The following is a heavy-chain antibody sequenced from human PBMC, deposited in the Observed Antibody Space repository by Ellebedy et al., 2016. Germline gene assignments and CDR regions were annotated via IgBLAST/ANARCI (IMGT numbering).Heavy chain of an antibody. D-gene: IGHD4-17*01. J-gene: IGHJ3*02. Sequence: GESLKISXAASGFTFSSYWMHWVRQAPGKGLVWVSRINSDGSSTSYADSVKGRFTISRDNAKNTLYLQMNSLRAEDTAVYYCARERMTTVTTGAAFDIWGQGTMVTVSS. CDR1: GFTFSSYW. V-gene: IGHV3-74*01. CDR2: INSDGSST. CDR3: ARERMTTVTTGAAFDI.